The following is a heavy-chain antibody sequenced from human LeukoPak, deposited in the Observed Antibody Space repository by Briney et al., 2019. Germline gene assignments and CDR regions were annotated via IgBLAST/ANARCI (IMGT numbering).Heavy chain of an antibody. J-gene: IGHJ4*02. CDR2: MNTNTGNP. V-gene: IGHV7-4-1*02. D-gene: IGHD2-15*01. CDR3: ARLGYCSGGSCYGFDY. CDR1: GYAFTDYA. Sequence: GASVKVSCKASGYAFTDYAMNWVRQAPGQGLEWMGWMNTNTGNPTYAQGFTGRFVFSLDTSVSTAYLQISSLKAEDTAVYYCARLGYCSGGSCYGFDYWGQGTLVTVSS.